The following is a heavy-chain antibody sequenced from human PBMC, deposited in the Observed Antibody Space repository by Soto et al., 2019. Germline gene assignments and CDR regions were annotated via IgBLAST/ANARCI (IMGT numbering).Heavy chain of an antibody. Sequence: PSETLSLTCAVYGGSFSGYYWSWIRQPPGKGLEWIGEINHSGSTNYNPSLKSRVTISVDTSKNQFSLKLSSVTAADTAVYYCAREFWGYEGFNWFDPWGQGTLVTVSS. J-gene: IGHJ5*02. CDR3: AREFWGYEGFNWFDP. V-gene: IGHV4-34*01. CDR2: INHSGST. D-gene: IGHD5-12*01. CDR1: GGSFSGYY.